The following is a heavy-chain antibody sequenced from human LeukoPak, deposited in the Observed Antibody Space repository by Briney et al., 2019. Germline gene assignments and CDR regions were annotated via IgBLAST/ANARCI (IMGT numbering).Heavy chain of an antibody. CDR2: IYYSGST. CDR3: ARGYGGYDWVFDY. J-gene: IGHJ4*02. D-gene: IGHD5-12*01. CDR1: GGSISSSNW. Sequence: SGTLSLTCAVSGGSISSSNWWSWVRQPPGKGLEWIGYIYYSGSTNYNPSLKSRVTISVNTSKNQFSLKLSSVTAADTAVYYCARGYGGYDWVFDYWGQGTLVTVSS. V-gene: IGHV4-4*02.